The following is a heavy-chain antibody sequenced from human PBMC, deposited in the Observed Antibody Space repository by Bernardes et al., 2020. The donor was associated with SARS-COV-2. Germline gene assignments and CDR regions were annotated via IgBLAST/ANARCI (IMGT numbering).Heavy chain of an antibody. Sequence: ASVKVSCKASGYTFTSYDINWVRQATGQGLEWMGWMNPNSGNTGYAQKFQGRVTMTRNTSISTAYMELSSLRSEDTAVYYCARGYYDILTGYYNVHAFDIWGQGTMVTVSS. CDR1: GYTFTSYD. CDR3: ARGYYDILTGYYNVHAFDI. V-gene: IGHV1-8*01. J-gene: IGHJ3*02. D-gene: IGHD3-9*01. CDR2: MNPNSGNT.